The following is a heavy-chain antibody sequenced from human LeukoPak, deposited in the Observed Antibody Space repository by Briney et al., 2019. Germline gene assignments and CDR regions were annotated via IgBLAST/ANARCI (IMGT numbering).Heavy chain of an antibody. Sequence: GRSLRLSCAASGFTFSSYSMNWVRQAPGKGLEWVSSISSSSSYIYYADSVKGRFTISRDNAKNSLYLQMNSLRAEDTAVYCCARDGYDYVWGSYRYGYWGQGTLVTVSS. CDR1: GFTFSSYS. D-gene: IGHD3-16*02. V-gene: IGHV3-21*01. CDR2: ISSSSSYI. J-gene: IGHJ4*02. CDR3: ARDGYDYVWGSYRYGY.